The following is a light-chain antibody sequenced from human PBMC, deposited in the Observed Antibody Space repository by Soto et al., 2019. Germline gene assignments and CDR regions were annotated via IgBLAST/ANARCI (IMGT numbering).Light chain of an antibody. CDR1: QSVSSD. V-gene: IGKV3-15*01. CDR2: GAS. Sequence: EIVMTQSPATLSVSPGERATLSCRAGQSVSSDLAWYKQKPGQAPRLLIYGASTRATGIPARFSGSGSGTEFTLTISSLQSEDFAVYYCQQYNNWPPWTFGQGTKVDIK. J-gene: IGKJ1*01. CDR3: QQYNNWPPWT.